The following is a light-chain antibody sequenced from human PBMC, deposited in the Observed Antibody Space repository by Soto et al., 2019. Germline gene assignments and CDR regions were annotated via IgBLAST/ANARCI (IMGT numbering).Light chain of an antibody. CDR3: QQYNSFPYT. J-gene: IGKJ2*01. V-gene: IGKV1-5*03. CDR1: QSISSW. Sequence: DIQMTQSPSTLPASLGDTVTITCRASQSISSWLAWYQQKPGKAPKVLIYKASSLESGVPSRCSGSGSGTEFTLTISSLQPDDFGTYYCQQYNSFPYTFGQGTMLEIK. CDR2: KAS.